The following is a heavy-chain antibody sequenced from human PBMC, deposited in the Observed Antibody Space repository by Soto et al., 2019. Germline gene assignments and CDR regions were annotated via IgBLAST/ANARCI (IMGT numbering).Heavy chain of an antibody. CDR2: ISWNSGSI. V-gene: IGHV3-9*01. CDR1: GFTFDDYA. Sequence: EVQLVESGRGLVQPGRSLRLSCAASGFTFDDYAMHWVRQAPGKGLEWVSGISWNSGSISYADSVKGRFTISRDNAKNSLYLQMNSLRAEDTALYYCAKGKDYDARTFSDYWGQGTLVTVSS. J-gene: IGHJ4*02. CDR3: AKGKDYDARTFSDY. D-gene: IGHD4-17*01.